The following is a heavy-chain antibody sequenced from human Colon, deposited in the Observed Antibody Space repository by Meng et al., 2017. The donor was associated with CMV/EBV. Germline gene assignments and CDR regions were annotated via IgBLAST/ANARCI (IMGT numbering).Heavy chain of an antibody. CDR2: IFYSGSS. D-gene: IGHD2-15*01. V-gene: IGHV4-59*01. CDR3: ARGAGYCSGDGCLKYHLDS. CDR1: GASISNYY. J-gene: IGHJ4*02. Sequence: SETLSLTCTVSGASISNYYWAWIRQSPRNGLEWIGYIFYSGSSYYSPSFKSRVMMSVDMSKTQFSLRLTSVTAADTAVYYCARGAGYCSGDGCLKYHLDSWGQGMLVTVSS.